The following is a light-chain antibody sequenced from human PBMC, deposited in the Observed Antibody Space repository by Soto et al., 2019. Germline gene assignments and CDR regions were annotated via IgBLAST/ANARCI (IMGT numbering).Light chain of an antibody. V-gene: IGKV3-20*01. CDR1: QSVSSSY. CDR3: HQYDSSHLS. J-gene: IGKJ4*01. Sequence: EIVLTQSPGTLSLSPGERATLSCRASQSVSSSYLAWYQQKPGQAPRLLIYGASSRATGIPDRFSGSGSGTDFTLTISRLEPEDFAVYYCHQYDSSHLSFGGRITVEIK. CDR2: GAS.